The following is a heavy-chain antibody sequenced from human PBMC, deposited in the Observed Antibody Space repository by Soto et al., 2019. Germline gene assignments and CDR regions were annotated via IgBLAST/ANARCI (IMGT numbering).Heavy chain of an antibody. D-gene: IGHD1-1*01. CDR2: ISSSSYI. CDR3: ARDAGSTISGFDY. V-gene: IGHV3-21*01. Sequence: GGSLRLSCTASGFTFSSYSMNWVRQAPGKGLEWVSSISSSSYIYYADSVKGRFTISRDNAKNSLYLQMNSLRAEDTAVYYCARDAGSTISGFDYWGQGTLVTVSS. J-gene: IGHJ4*02. CDR1: GFTFSSYS.